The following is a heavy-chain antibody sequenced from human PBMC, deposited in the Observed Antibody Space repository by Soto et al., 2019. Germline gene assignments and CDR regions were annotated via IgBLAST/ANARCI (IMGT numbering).Heavy chain of an antibody. CDR1: GFTSSSFV. D-gene: IGHD3-10*01. Sequence: QVQLVESGGGVVQPGTSLRLSCAASGFTSSSFVIHWVRQAPGKGLEWLAVISSDGNNQYYADSVKGRFTISRDNSKKTLYWQVISLRAEDTAVYFCAKEWGGLDALAISGPGTRVTVS. J-gene: IGHJ3*02. V-gene: IGHV3-30*18. CDR2: ISSDGNNQ. CDR3: AKEWGGLDALAI.